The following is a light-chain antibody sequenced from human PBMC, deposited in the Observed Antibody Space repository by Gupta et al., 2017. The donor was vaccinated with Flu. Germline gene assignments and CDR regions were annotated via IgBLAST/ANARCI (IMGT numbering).Light chain of an antibody. CDR3: SSYTTTNTLCV. V-gene: IGLV2-14*03. CDR1: IGDLVGYNY. CDR2: DVS. Sequence: IAISCTGRIGDLVGYNYFSWYHQHPGKAPKLIIFDVSNRPSGVSDRFSGSKSANTASLTISGLQAEDEADDYCSSYTTTNTLCVFGGGTKLTVL. J-gene: IGLJ3*02.